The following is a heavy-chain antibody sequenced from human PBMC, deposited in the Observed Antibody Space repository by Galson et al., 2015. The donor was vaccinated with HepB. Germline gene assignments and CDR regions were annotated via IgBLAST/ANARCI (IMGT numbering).Heavy chain of an antibody. V-gene: IGHV3-7*03. J-gene: IGHJ3*01. CDR3: ARDLNIDASNNGGYSFDVFDL. CDR1: GFTFSVYW. D-gene: IGHD3-22*01. CDR2: IRGDGREN. Sequence: SLRLSCAASGFTFSVYWMTWVRQAPGKGLEWVANIRGDGRENFYVDSVKGRFAISRDNAKNSLYLQMNSLRGEDTAMYYCARDLNIDASNNGGYSFDVFDLWGQGTMVTVSS.